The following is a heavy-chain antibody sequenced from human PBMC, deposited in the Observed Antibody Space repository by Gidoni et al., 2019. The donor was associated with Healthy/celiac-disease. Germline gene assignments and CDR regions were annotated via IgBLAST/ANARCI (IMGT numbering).Heavy chain of an antibody. D-gene: IGHD6-6*01. CDR3: ARGQYSSSLAPDY. CDR2: IYYSGST. CDR1: GGSIRSSSYY. Sequence: QLQLQESGPGLVKPSETLSLTCTVSGGSIRSSSYYWGWIRQPPGKGLEWIGSIYYSGSTYYNPSLKSRVTISVDTSKNQFSLKLSSVTAADTAVYYCARGQYSSSLAPDYWGQGTLVTVSS. J-gene: IGHJ4*02. V-gene: IGHV4-39*01.